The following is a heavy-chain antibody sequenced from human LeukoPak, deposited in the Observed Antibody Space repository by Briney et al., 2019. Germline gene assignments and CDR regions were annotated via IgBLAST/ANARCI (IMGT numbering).Heavy chain of an antibody. J-gene: IGHJ3*02. CDR1: GYSFTNYW. CDR3: ARRVNTGSYLKEDAFHI. V-gene: IGHV5-51*01. CDR2: IYAGDSDT. D-gene: IGHD1-26*01. Sequence: GESLKISCKGSGYSFTNYWIGWVRQMPGKGLEWMGIIYAGDSDTRYSPSFQGQVTISADKSISTAYLQWSSLKASDTAMYYCARRVNTGSYLKEDAFHIWGQGTMVTVSS.